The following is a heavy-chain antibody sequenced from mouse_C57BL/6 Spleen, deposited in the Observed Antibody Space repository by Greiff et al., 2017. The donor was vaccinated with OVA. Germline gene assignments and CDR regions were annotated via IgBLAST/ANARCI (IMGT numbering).Heavy chain of an antibody. CDR2: IHPSDSDT. V-gene: IGHV1-74*01. CDR1: GYTFTSYW. J-gene: IGHJ1*03. D-gene: IGHD1-1*01. CDR3: AIGTYRGSSSYWYIDV. Sequence: VQLQQPGAELVKPGASVKVSCKASGYTFTSYWMHWVKQRPGQGLEWIGRIHPSDSDTNYNQKFTGKATLTVDKSSSTAYMQLSRLTSEDSAVYYCAIGTYRGSSSYWYIDVWGTGTTVTVSS.